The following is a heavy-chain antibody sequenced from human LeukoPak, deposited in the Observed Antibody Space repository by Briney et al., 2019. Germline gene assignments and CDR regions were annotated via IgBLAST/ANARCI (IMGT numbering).Heavy chain of an antibody. CDR2: IIPIFGTA. J-gene: IGHJ6*02. D-gene: IGHD2-2*01. CDR3: AREENIVVVPAASSGYYGMDV. Sequence: ASVKVSCKASGYTFTSYAISWVRQAPGQGLEWMGGIIPIFGTANYAQKFQGRVTITADESTSTAYMELSSLRSEDTAVYYCAREENIVVVPAASSGYYGMDVWGQGTTVTVSS. CDR1: GYTFTSYA. V-gene: IGHV1-69*13.